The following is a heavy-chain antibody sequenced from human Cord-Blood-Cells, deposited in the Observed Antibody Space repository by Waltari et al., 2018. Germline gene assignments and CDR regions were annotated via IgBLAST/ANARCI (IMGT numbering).Heavy chain of an antibody. CDR2: IYYSGST. CDR3: ASEYSSSSNWFDP. Sequence: QLQLQESGPGLVKPSETLSLTCTVSGGSISSSSYYWGWIRQPPGKGLEWIGSIYYSGSTYYHPSLKSRVTISVDTSKNQFSLKLSSVTAADTAVYYCASEYSSSSNWFDPWGQGTLVTVSS. J-gene: IGHJ5*02. D-gene: IGHD6-6*01. CDR1: GGSISSSSYY. V-gene: IGHV4-39*01.